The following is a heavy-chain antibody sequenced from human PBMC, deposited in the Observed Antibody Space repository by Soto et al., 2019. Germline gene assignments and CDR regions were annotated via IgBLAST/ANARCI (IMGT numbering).Heavy chain of an antibody. CDR2: IYHSGGT. J-gene: IGHJ6*02. D-gene: IGHD3-9*01. CDR1: GDSISSHY. V-gene: IGHV4-59*11. CDR3: ARVDILTVYGCMDV. Sequence: SETLSLTCTVSGDSISSHYWSWIRQPPGKGLEWIGHIYHSGGTRYNPSLRSRVTISVDTSKNQFSLKLRSVTAADTAVYYCARVDILTVYGCMDVWGQGTTVTVSS.